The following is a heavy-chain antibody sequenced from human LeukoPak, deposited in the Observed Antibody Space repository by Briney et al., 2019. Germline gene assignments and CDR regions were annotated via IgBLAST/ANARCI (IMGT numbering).Heavy chain of an antibody. V-gene: IGHV4-59*08. J-gene: IGHJ5*02. Sequence: PSETLSLTCTVSGGSISSYYWSWIRQPPGKGLEWIGYIYYSGSTNYNPSLKSRVTISVDTSKNQFSLKLSSVTAADTAVYYCARHEQRYYYDSSGFGWFDPWGQGTLVTVSS. CDR1: GGSISSYY. CDR2: IYYSGST. CDR3: ARHEQRYYYDSSGFGWFDP. D-gene: IGHD3-22*01.